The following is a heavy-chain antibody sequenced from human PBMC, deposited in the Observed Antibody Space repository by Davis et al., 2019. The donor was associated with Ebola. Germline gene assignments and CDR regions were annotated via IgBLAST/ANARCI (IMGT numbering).Heavy chain of an antibody. J-gene: IGHJ3*02. V-gene: IGHV3-48*03. CDR2: ISSSGSTI. D-gene: IGHD3-22*01. CDR3: ARSIPQYYYDSSGYYGTSDAFDI. CDR1: GFTFSSYE. Sequence: PGGSLRLSCAASGFTFSSYEMNWVRQAPGKGLEWVSYISSSGSTIYYADSVKGRFTISRDNAKNSLYLQMNSLRAEDTAVYYCARSIPQYYYDSSGYYGTSDAFDIWGQGTMVTVSS.